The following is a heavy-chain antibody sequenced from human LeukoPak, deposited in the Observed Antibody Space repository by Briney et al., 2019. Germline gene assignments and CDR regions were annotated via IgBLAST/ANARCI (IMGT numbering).Heavy chain of an antibody. Sequence: GGSLRLSCAASGFTVSRNYMNWVRQAPGKGLEWVSIIYSDGRIYYADSVKGRFTISRDNSKNTVHLQMNSLRADDTAVYYCARVKRLLPNDAFDMWGQGTVVTVSS. J-gene: IGHJ3*02. CDR3: ARVKRLLPNDAFDM. D-gene: IGHD3-22*01. CDR2: IYSDGRI. CDR1: GFTVSRNY. V-gene: IGHV3-66*01.